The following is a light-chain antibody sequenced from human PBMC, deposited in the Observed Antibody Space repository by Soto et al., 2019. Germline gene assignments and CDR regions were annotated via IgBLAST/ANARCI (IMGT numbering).Light chain of an antibody. CDR3: QQYNNWPPYT. J-gene: IGKJ2*01. CDR1: QSVGSD. V-gene: IGKV3-15*01. CDR2: GAS. Sequence: EIVMTQSPTTLSVSPGESVTLSCRASQSVGSDLAWYQQIPGQAPRLLIYGASTRATGIPARCSGSGSATEFTLAISSLQSEDCAVYYCQQYNNWPPYTFGQGTKLEIK.